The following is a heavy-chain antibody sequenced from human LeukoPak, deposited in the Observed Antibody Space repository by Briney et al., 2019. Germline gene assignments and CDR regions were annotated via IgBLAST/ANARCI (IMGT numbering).Heavy chain of an antibody. D-gene: IGHD4-11*01. Sequence: GGSLRLSCAASGFTFSDYYMSWIRQAPGKGLEWLSYISSSGTTIYYTDSVKGRFTISRDNAKNSLYLQMNSLRAEDTAVYYCARGIRQYAKSYFDYWGQGTLVNVSS. CDR1: GFTFSDYY. V-gene: IGHV3-11*01. J-gene: IGHJ4*02. CDR3: ARGIRQYAKSYFDY. CDR2: ISSSGTTI.